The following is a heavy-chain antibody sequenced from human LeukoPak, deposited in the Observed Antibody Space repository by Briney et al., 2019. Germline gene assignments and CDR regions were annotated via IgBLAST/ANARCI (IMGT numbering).Heavy chain of an antibody. Sequence: GRSLRLSCAASGFTFDDYAMHWVRQAPGKGLEWVSGISWNSGSIGYADSVKGRFTISRDNAKNSLYPQMNSLRAEDMALYYCATRNGYWGQGTLVTVSS. D-gene: IGHD1-14*01. CDR1: GFTFDDYA. CDR3: ATRNGY. J-gene: IGHJ4*02. CDR2: ISWNSGSI. V-gene: IGHV3-9*03.